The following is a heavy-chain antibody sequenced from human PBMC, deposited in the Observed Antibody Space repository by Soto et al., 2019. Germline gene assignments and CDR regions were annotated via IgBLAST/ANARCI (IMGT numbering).Heavy chain of an antibody. CDR1: GGSVSSGSYY. J-gene: IGHJ6*03. D-gene: IGHD2-15*01. V-gene: IGHV4-39*01. Sequence: SETLSLTCTVSGGSVSSGSYYWGWIRQPPGKGLEWIGSIYYSGNTYYNPSLKSRVTISVDTSKNQFSLKLSSVTAADTAVYYCARHVGGYYYYMDVWGKGTTVTVYS. CDR2: IYYSGNT. CDR3: ARHVGGYYYYMDV.